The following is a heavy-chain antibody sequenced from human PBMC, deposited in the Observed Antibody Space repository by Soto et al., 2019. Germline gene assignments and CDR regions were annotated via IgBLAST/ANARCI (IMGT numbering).Heavy chain of an antibody. V-gene: IGHV4-39*01. CDR1: GGSVSSRTYN. J-gene: IGHJ6*03. CDR3: ARSHQGYYYYMDV. Sequence: SETLSLTCTVSGGSVSSRTYNWAWIRQPPGKGLEWTGSIYYSGSTYYNPSLKSRVTISVDTSKNQFSLKLSSVTAADTAVYYCARSHQGYYYYMDVWGKGTTVTVSS. CDR2: IYYSGST.